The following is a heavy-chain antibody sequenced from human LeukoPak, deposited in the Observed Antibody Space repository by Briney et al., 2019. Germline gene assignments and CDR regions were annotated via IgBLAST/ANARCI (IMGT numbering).Heavy chain of an antibody. J-gene: IGHJ5*02. CDR1: GGSISNYY. D-gene: IGHD6-19*01. CDR3: ARAYNSGWYGSSWFDP. Sequence: SETLSLTCTISGGSISNYYWSWIRQPAGKGLEWIGRIQGTGSANYNPSLKSRVTLSVDTSKNQFSLKLSSVTAADTAVYYCARAYNSGWYGSSWFDPWGQGSLVTVSS. V-gene: IGHV4-4*07. CDR2: IQGTGSA.